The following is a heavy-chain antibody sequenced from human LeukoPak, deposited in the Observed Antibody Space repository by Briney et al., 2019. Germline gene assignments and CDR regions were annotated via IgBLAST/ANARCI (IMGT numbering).Heavy chain of an antibody. J-gene: IGHJ6*03. Sequence: ASVKVSCKASGYTFTSYDINWVRQATGRGLEWTGWMNPNSGNTGYAQKFQGRVTMTRNTSISTAYMELSSLRSEDTAVYYCARGRTVVIRGGYYYYYMDVWGKGTTVTVSS. CDR1: GYTFTSYD. CDR2: MNPNSGNT. V-gene: IGHV1-8*01. D-gene: IGHD4-23*01. CDR3: ARGRTVVIRGGYYYYYMDV.